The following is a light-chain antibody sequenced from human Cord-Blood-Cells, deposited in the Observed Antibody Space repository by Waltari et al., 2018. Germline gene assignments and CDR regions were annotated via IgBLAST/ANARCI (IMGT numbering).Light chain of an antibody. CDR1: QSISSY. Sequence: DIQMTQSPSSLSASVGDRVTITCRASQSISSYLNWYQQKPGKAPKLLIYAASSLQSGVPSRFSGSGSGTDFTLTISSLQPEDFATYYCQQSYCTPDFGPGTKVDIK. J-gene: IGKJ3*01. CDR2: AAS. V-gene: IGKV1-39*01. CDR3: QQSYCTPD.